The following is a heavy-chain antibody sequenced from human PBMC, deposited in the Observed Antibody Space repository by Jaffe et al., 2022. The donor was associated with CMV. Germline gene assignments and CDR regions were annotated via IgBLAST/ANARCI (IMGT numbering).Heavy chain of an antibody. CDR1: GGSISSSSYY. CDR3: ARGEGYYDRGWFDP. Sequence: QLQLQESGPGLVKPSETLSLTCTVSGGSISSSSYYWGWIRQPPGKGLEWIGSIYYSGSTYYNPSLKSRVTISVDTSKNQFSLKLSSVTAADTAVYYCARGEGYYDRGWFDPWGQGTLVTVSS. CDR2: IYYSGST. J-gene: IGHJ5*02. V-gene: IGHV4-39*01. D-gene: IGHD3-22*01.